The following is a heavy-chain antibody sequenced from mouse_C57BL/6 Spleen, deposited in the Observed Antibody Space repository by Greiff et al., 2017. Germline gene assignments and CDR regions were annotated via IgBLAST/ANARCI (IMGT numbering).Heavy chain of an antibody. V-gene: IGHV1-55*01. CDR2: IYPGSGST. CDR3: ARGGSSGYSWFAY. Sequence: VQLQQSGAELVKPGASVKMSCKASGYTFTSYWITWVKQRPGQGLEWIGDIYPGSGSTNYNEKFKSKATLTVDTSSSTAYMQLSSLTSEDSAVYYCARGGSSGYSWFAYWGQGTLVTVSA. J-gene: IGHJ3*01. CDR1: GYTFTSYW. D-gene: IGHD3-2*02.